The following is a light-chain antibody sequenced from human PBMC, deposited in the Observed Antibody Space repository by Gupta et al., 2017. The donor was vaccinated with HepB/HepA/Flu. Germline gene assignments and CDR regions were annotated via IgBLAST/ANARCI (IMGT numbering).Light chain of an antibody. CDR2: RAS. CDR1: QCITRL. Sequence: DIQMTQSPSTLSASVGDRVTITCRASQCITRLLAWYHQKPGKAPKLLIYRASSLVSGVPSRLSGSGSCTEFTLTISSLQPDEFVTYYCHLYNSYSPLTFGRGTKVEIK. J-gene: IGKJ4*01. V-gene: IGKV1-5*03. CDR3: HLYNSYSPLT.